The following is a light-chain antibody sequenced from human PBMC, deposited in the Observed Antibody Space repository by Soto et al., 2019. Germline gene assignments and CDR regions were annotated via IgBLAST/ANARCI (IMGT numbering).Light chain of an antibody. V-gene: IGLV2-23*02. CDR3: CSYASNSTFVV. CDR1: SSDVGTYKF. CDR2: EVS. J-gene: IGLJ2*01. Sequence: QSALTQPASVSGSPGQSITISCSGTSSDVGTYKFVSWYQHHPGKAPKLLIYEVSRRPSGFSYRFSGSKSGNTASLTISGLLAEDEADYYCCSYASNSTFVVFGGGTKLTVL.